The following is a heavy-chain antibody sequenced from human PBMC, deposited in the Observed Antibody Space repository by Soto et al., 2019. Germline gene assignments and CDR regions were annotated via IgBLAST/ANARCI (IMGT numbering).Heavy chain of an antibody. CDR3: ARDPQWDSSSWSWFDP. J-gene: IGHJ5*02. CDR2: INAGNGNT. D-gene: IGHD6-13*01. V-gene: IGHV1-3*01. Sequence: GASVKVSCKASGYTFTSYAMHWVRQAPGQRLEWMGWINAGNGNTKYSQKFQGRVTITRDTSASTAYMELSSLRSEDTAVYYCARDPQWDSSSWSWFDPWGQGTQVTVS. CDR1: GYTFTSYA.